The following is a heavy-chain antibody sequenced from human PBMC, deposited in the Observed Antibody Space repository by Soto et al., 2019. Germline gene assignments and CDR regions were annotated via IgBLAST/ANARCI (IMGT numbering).Heavy chain of an antibody. CDR2: IYTSGST. D-gene: IGHD2-2*01. CDR1: GGSISSYY. J-gene: IGHJ6*02. CDR3: ARETIVVVPAAMGYYYYYGMDV. V-gene: IGHV4-4*07. Sequence: KSSETLSLTCTVSGGSISSYYWSWIRQPAGKGLEWIGRIYTSGSTNYNPSLKSRVTMSVDTSKNQFSLKLSSVTAADTAVYYCARETIVVVPAAMGYYYYYGMDVWGQGTTVTVSS.